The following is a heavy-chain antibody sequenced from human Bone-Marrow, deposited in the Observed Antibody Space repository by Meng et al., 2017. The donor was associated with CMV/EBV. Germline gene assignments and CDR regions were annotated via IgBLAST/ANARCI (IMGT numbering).Heavy chain of an antibody. D-gene: IGHD1-14*01. Sequence: SETLSLPCAVYGGPFSGYYWSWIRQPPGKGLEWIGEINHSGSTNYNPSLKSRVTISVDTSKNQFSLKLSSVTAADTAVYYCARRKRSLYYYYGMDVWGQGTTVTVSS. CDR3: ARRKRSLYYYYGMDV. CDR2: INHSGST. V-gene: IGHV4-34*01. CDR1: GGPFSGYY. J-gene: IGHJ6*02.